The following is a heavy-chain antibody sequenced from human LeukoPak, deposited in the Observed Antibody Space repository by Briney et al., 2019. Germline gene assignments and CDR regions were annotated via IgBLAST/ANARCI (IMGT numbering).Heavy chain of an antibody. CDR3: AKRYCSSTSCHDAFDI. J-gene: IGHJ3*02. Sequence: GGSLRLSCAASGFTFSSSWIHWVRQAPGKGLEWVSYISSSSSTIYYADSVKGRFTISRDNAKNSLCLQMNSLRDEDTAVYYCAKRYCSSTSCHDAFDIWGQGTMVTVSS. D-gene: IGHD2-2*01. V-gene: IGHV3-48*02. CDR1: GFTFSSSW. CDR2: ISSSSSTI.